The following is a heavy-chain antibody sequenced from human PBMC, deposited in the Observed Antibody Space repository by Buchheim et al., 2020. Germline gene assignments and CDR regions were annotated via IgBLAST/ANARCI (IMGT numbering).Heavy chain of an antibody. Sequence: QVQLVQSGAEVKKPGASVKVSCKASGYTFTSYYMHWVRQAPGQGLEWMGIINPSGGSTNYAQKFQGRVTMTRDTSTSTVYMELSSLRSEDTAVYYCARELYSNYDFYYYGMDVWGQGTT. J-gene: IGHJ6*02. CDR1: GYTFTSYY. CDR3: ARELYSNYDFYYYGMDV. D-gene: IGHD4-11*01. V-gene: IGHV1-46*01. CDR2: INPSGGST.